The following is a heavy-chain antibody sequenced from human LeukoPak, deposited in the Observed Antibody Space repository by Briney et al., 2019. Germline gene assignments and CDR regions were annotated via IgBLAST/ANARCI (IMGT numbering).Heavy chain of an antibody. CDR2: IYYSGST. J-gene: IGHJ6*03. CDR1: GGSISRSNYY. CDR3: ASQSNGYSYGYYYYYYYMDV. V-gene: IGHV4-39*01. Sequence: SETLSLTCSVSGGSISRSNYYWCWIRQPPGKGLEWIESIYYSGSTYYNPSLKSRVTISVDTSKNQFSLKLSSVTAADTALYYCASQSNGYSYGYYYYYYYMDVWGKGTTVTVSS. D-gene: IGHD5-18*01.